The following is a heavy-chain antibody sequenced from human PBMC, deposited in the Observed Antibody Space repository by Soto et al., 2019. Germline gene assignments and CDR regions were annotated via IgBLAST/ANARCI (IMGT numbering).Heavy chain of an antibody. V-gene: IGHV3-30-3*01. CDR1: GFTFSRYA. J-gene: IGHJ6*02. CDR3: ARDIPPRDSGWYGYYYYYGMDV. CDR2: ISYDGSNK. Sequence: VQLVESGGGLVQPGGSLRLSCVASGFTFSRYAMHWVRQAPGKGLEWVAVISYDGSNKYYADSVKGRFTISRDNSKNTLYLQMNSLRAEDTAVYYCARDIPPRDSGWYGYYYYYGMDVWGQGTTVTVSS. D-gene: IGHD6-19*01.